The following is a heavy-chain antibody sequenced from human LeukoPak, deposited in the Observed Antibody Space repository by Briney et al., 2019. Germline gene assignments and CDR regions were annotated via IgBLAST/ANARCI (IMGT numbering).Heavy chain of an antibody. CDR1: SGSISSYY. J-gene: IGHJ4*02. V-gene: IGHV4-59*01. CDR2: IYYSGST. Sequence: SETLSLTCTVSSGSISSYYWSSIRQPPGKGLEWIGYIYYSGSTNYNPSLKSRVTISVDTSKNQFSLKLSSVTAADTAVYYCARVGSSWSTVDYWGQGTLVTVSS. D-gene: IGHD6-13*01. CDR3: ARVGSSWSTVDY.